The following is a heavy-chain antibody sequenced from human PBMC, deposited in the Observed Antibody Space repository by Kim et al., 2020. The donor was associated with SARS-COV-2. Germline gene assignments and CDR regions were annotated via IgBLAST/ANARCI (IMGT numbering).Heavy chain of an antibody. D-gene: IGHD2-21*01. J-gene: IGHJ5*02. V-gene: IGHV4-34*01. CDR3: ARCGGHGGWFDP. Sequence: SETLSLTCAVYGGSFSGYYWSWIRQPPGKGLEWIGEINHSGSTNYNPSLKSRVTISVDTSKNQFSLKLSSVTAADTAVYYCARCGGHGGWFDPWGQGTLVTVSS. CDR1: GGSFSGYY. CDR2: INHSGST.